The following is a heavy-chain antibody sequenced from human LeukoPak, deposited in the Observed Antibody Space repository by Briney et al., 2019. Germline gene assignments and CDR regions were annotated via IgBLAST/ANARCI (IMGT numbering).Heavy chain of an antibody. J-gene: IGHJ2*01. CDR3: ARDNTWYFDL. Sequence: ASVKVSCTASGYTFSSYAFTWVRQAPRQGLEWMGWISPYNGNTDSAQKSQDRGTITTDTSTSAAYMELRSLRSDDTAVYYCARDNTWYFDLWGRGTLVTVSS. D-gene: IGHD2/OR15-2a*01. CDR1: GYTFSSYA. V-gene: IGHV1-18*01. CDR2: ISPYNGNT.